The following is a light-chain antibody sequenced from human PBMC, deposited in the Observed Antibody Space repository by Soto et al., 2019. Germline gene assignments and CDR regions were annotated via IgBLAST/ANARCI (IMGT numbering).Light chain of an antibody. V-gene: IGLV2-8*01. CDR3: SSYTSSSTLA. J-gene: IGLJ2*01. CDR2: EVT. Sequence: QSALTQPPSASGSPGQSVTISCTGTSSDVGGYNYVSWYQQHPGKVPKLMIYEVTKRPSGVPDRFSGSKSGNTASLTISGLQAEDEADYYCSSYTSSSTLAFGGGTKLTVL. CDR1: SSDVGGYNY.